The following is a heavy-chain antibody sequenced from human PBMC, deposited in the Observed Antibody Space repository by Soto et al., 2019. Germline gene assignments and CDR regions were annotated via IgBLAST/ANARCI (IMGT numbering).Heavy chain of an antibody. J-gene: IGHJ4*02. CDR3: ARDLAAGDH. CDR2: INPASGST. D-gene: IGHD6-13*01. V-gene: IGHV1-46*01. Sequence: QVQLVQSGAEVKKPGASVKVSCRTSGYTFTHYYIHWVRQAPGQRLEWLGIINPASGSTNYAQDFQGRVTLTMDTSTTTVYMELSGLRAEDTAIFYCARDLAAGDHWGQGTRVTVSS. CDR1: GYTFTHYY.